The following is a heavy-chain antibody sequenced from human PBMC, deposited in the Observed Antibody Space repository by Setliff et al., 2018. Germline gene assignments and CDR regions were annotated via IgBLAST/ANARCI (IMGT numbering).Heavy chain of an antibody. CDR2: IYPGDSIT. Sequence: PGESLKISCQASGYTFSTLWIGRVRQMPGKGLEWVGIIYPGDSITRYSPSFQGQVTISVDKSINTAYLQWSSLRASDTAIYYCARHPYYYGSGTYLDNNNRWFDPWGQGTLVTVSS. D-gene: IGHD3-10*01. V-gene: IGHV5-51*01. J-gene: IGHJ5*02. CDR1: GYTFSTLW. CDR3: ARHPYYYGSGTYLDNNNRWFDP.